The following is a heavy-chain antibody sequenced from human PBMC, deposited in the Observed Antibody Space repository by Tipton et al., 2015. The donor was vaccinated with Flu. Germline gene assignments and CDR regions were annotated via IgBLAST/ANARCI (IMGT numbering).Heavy chain of an antibody. J-gene: IGHJ5*02. D-gene: IGHD4-11*01. V-gene: IGHV4-31*03. CDR2: IYYTGDT. Sequence: TLSLTCTVSGGSISTGANYWSWIRQHPGKGLEWIGYIYYTGDTYYNPSLKSRVSISVDTSKNQFSLKLTSVTAADTAVYYCARRDYSNYVSEPKNWFDPWGQGALVTVSS. CDR1: GGSISTGANY. CDR3: ARRDYSNYVSEPKNWFDP.